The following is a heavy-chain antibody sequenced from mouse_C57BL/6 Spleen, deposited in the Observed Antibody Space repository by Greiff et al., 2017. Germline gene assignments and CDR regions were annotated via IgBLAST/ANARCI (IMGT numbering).Heavy chain of an antibody. J-gene: IGHJ4*01. CDR3: ARLYGSSPYAMDY. V-gene: IGHV5-9*01. CDR1: GFTFSSYT. CDR2: ISGGGGNT. Sequence: EVKVVESGGGLVKPGGSLKLSCAASGFTFSSYTMSWVRQTPEKRLEWVATISGGGGNTYYPDSVKGRFTISRDNAKNTLYLQMSSLRSEDTALYYCARLYGSSPYAMDYWGQGTSVTVSS. D-gene: IGHD1-1*01.